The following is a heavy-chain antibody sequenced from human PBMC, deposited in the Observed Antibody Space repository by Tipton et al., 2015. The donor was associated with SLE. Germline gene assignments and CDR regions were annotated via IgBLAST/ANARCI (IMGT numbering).Heavy chain of an antibody. CDR1: GYSFTNYW. CDR3: ARFSLGYCSSTSCLNDAFDI. V-gene: IGHV5-51*01. CDR2: IYPGDSDT. J-gene: IGHJ3*02. Sequence: QLVQSGAEVKKPGESLRISCKGSGYSFTNYWIGWVRQMPGKGLEWMGIIYPGDSDTRYRPSFQGHVTISADKSISTAYLQWSSLKASDTAMYYCARFSLGYCSSTSCLNDAFDIWGQGTMVTVSS. D-gene: IGHD2-2*01.